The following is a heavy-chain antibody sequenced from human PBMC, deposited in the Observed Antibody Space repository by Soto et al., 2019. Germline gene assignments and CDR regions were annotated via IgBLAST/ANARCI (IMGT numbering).Heavy chain of an antibody. D-gene: IGHD6-19*01. J-gene: IGHJ4*02. CDR1: GGSFSGYY. Sequence: SETLSLTCAVYGGSFSGYYWSWIRQPPGKALEWIGEINHSGSTNYNPSLKSRVTISVDPSKNQFSLKLSSVTAADTAVYYCARGLHSSGGYDYWGQGTLVTDAS. CDR2: INHSGST. CDR3: ARGLHSSGGYDY. V-gene: IGHV4-34*01.